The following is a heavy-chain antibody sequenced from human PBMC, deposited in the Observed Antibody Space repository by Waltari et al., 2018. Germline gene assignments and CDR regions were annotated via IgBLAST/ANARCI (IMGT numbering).Heavy chain of an antibody. CDR2: VFYSGST. CDR1: GGSIISSDYY. J-gene: IGHJ4*02. V-gene: IGHV4-39*07. D-gene: IGHD1-20*01. CDR3: ARVYNTIDY. Sequence: QLQLQESGPGLVKPSETLSLTCSVSGGSIISSDYYWGWIRQPPGKGLEWIANVFYSGSTYSTPSLRILVTISVDTSKTQFYLKVTSLSAADTAVYYCARVYNTIDYWGQGTLVTVSS.